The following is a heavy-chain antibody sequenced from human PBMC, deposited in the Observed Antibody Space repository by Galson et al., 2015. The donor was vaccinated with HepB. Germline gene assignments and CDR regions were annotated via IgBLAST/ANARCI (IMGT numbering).Heavy chain of an antibody. CDR2: IYYSGST. CDR1: GGSISSSSYY. CDR3: ARGSVGQLPPFFDY. J-gene: IGHJ4*02. Sequence: ETLSLTCTVSGGSISSSSYYWGWLRQPPGKGLEWIGSIYYSGSTYYNPSLKSRVTISVDTSKNQFSLKLSSVTAADTAVYYCARGSVGQLPPFFDYWGQGTLVTVSS. D-gene: IGHD2-2*01. V-gene: IGHV4-39*01.